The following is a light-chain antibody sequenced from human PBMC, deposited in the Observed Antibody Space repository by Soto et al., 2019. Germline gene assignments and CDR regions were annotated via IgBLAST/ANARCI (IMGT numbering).Light chain of an antibody. V-gene: IGKV3-20*01. J-gene: IGKJ4*01. CDR1: QRVGSSS. CDR2: GVS. CDR3: QQFGTSPA. Sequence: EIVLTQSPGTLSLSPGERAILSCRASQRVGSSSLAWYQQRPGQAPMLLIYGVSTRATGIPDRFSGSGSGTDFTLTISRLESEDFAVYFCQQFGTSPAFGGGTKVEIK.